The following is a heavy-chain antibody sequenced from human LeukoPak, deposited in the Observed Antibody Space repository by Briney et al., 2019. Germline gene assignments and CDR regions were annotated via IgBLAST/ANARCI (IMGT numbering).Heavy chain of an antibody. CDR3: ASPPLDYDSSGYYFYYYYGMDV. CDR2: ISSSSSYI. CDR1: GFTFSSYS. V-gene: IGHV3-21*01. J-gene: IGHJ6*02. Sequence: GGSLRLSCAASGFTFSSYSMNWVRQAPGKGLEWVSSISSSSSYIYYADSVKGRFTISRDNAKNSLYLQMNSLRAEDTAVYYCASPPLDYDSSGYYFYYYYGMDVWGQGTTVTVSS. D-gene: IGHD3-22*01.